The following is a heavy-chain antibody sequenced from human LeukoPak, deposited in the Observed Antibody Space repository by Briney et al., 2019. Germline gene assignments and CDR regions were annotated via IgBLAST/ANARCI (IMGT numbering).Heavy chain of an antibody. CDR2: ISSSSSYI. V-gene: IGHV3-21*01. J-gene: IGHJ5*02. CDR1: GFTFSTYA. CDR3: ARQVGATAEDGIA. Sequence: GGSLRLSCAASGFTFSTYAMHWVRQAPGKGLEWVSSISSSSSYIYYADSVKGRFTISRDNAKNSLYLQMNSLRAEDTAVYYCARQVGATAEDGIAWGQGTLVTVSS. D-gene: IGHD1-26*01.